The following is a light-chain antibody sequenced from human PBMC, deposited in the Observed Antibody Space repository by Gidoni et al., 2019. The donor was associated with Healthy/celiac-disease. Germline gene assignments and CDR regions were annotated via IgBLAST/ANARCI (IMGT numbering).Light chain of an antibody. CDR3: HQYYSTPPT. CDR1: QSVLYSSNHNNY. CDR2: FAS. Sequence: DIVMTQCPDSLAVYLGERATINFKSSQSVLYSSNHNNYLAWYQHQPGQTPKLLIYFASTRESGVPDRFSCSGSGTDFTLTISSLQAEDVAVYYCHQYYSTPPTFGPGTKLEIK. V-gene: IGKV4-1*01. J-gene: IGKJ2*01.